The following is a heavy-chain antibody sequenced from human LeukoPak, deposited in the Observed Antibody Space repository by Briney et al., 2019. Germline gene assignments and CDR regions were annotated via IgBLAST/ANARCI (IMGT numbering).Heavy chain of an antibody. CDR3: ARDLRDGYNFDWFDP. J-gene: IGHJ5*02. CDR2: INPSGGST. Sequence: GASVKVSCKASGYTFTSYYTHWVRQAPGQGLEWMGIINPSGGSTSYAQKFQGRVTMTRDTSTSTVYMELSSLRSEDTAVYYCARDLRDGYNFDWFDPWGQGTLVTVSS. V-gene: IGHV1-46*01. CDR1: GYTFTSYY. D-gene: IGHD5-24*01.